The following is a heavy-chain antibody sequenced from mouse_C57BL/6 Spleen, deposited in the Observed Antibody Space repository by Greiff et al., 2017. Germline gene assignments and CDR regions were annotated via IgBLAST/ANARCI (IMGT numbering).Heavy chain of an antibody. D-gene: IGHD2-5*01. J-gene: IGHJ3*01. CDR1: GYAFSSSW. V-gene: IGHV1-82*01. CDR3: ARRGDSNPWFAY. Sequence: VQLQQSGPELVKPGASVKISCKASGYAFSSSWMNWVKQRPGKGLEWIGRIYPGDGATNYNGKFKGKATLSADKSSTTAYMQLSSLTSEDSAVYFCARRGDSNPWFAYWCQGTLVTVSA. CDR2: IYPGDGAT.